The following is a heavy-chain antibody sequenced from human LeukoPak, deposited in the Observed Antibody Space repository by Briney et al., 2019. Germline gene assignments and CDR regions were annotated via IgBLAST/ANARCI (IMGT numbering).Heavy chain of an antibody. V-gene: IGHV4-59*01. CDR2: IYYSGST. CDR3: ARDHRYYGSGSYTY. Sequence: SETLSLTCTVSGGSISSDYWSWIRQPPGKGLEWIGYIYYSGSTNYNPSLKSRVTISVDTSKNQFSLKLSSVTAADTAVYYCARDHRYYGSGSYTYWGQGTLVTVSS. CDR1: GGSISSDY. D-gene: IGHD3-10*01. J-gene: IGHJ4*02.